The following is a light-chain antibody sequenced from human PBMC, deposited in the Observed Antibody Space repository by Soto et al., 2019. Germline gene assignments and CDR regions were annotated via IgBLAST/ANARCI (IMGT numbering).Light chain of an antibody. J-gene: IGKJ3*01. Sequence: EIVLTQSPGTLSLSPGERATLSCRASQSVSSSYLAWYQQKPGQAPRLLIYGASSRATGIPDRFSGSGSGTAFSLTISRLQPEDFVVYYCQQFGSSPLFTFGPGTKVDVK. CDR1: QSVSSSY. V-gene: IGKV3-20*01. CDR2: GAS. CDR3: QQFGSSPLFT.